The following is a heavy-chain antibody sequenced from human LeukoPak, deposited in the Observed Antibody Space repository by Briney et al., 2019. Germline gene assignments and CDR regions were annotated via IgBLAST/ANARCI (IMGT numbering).Heavy chain of an antibody. J-gene: IGHJ4*02. CDR2: VNLQGST. CDR3: AREGGPYRPLDY. V-gene: IGHV4-4*02. Sequence: SGTLSLTCGVSGGSISNTNWWTWFRQPPGKRQEWSGEVNLQGSTNYNPSLKSRVAISVDKSENHISLKLTSVTAADTAVYYCAREGGPYRPLDYSGQGTLVTVAS. CDR1: GGSISNTNW.